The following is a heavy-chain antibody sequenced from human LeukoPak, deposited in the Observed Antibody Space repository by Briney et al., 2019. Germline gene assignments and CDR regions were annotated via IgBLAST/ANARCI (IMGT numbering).Heavy chain of an antibody. CDR1: GGTFISYA. CDR3: ARSLFRFLEWSYRSYYYYYMDV. CDR2: IIPISGTV. Sequence: SVKVSCKASGGTFISYAISWVRQAPGQGLEWMGGIIPISGTVNYAQKFQGRVTITADKSTSTAYMELSSLRSEDTAVYHCARSLFRFLEWSYRSYYYYYMDVWGKGTTVTVSS. J-gene: IGHJ6*03. V-gene: IGHV1-69*06. D-gene: IGHD3-3*01.